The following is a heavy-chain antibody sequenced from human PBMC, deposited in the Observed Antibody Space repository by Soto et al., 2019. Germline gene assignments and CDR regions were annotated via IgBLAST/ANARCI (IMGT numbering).Heavy chain of an antibody. CDR1: GLSFRNYW. J-gene: IGHJ4*02. D-gene: IGHD1-20*01. V-gene: IGHV3-74*01. CDR3: AGFGYDWNGWD. Sequence: EMQLVESGGGLVQPGGSLRLSCVASGLSFRNYWVHWVRQAPGKGLEWVSRINTDGTYTSNADPVKGRFTISRDNAKKTLYLQMNSLRVEDTAVYFCAGFGYDWNGWDWGPGTLVTVSS. CDR2: INTDGTYT.